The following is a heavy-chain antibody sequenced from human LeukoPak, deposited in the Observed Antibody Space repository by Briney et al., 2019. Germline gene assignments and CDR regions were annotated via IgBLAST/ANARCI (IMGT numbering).Heavy chain of an antibody. CDR3: VRGGTTSYDY. Sequence: GGSLRLSCAASGFTFDDYGMSWVRQAPGKGLEWVSGINWNGGSTGYADSVKGRFTISRDNAKNSLYLQMNSLRGEDTAVYYCVRGGTTSYDYWGQGTLVTVSS. CDR1: GFTFDDYG. J-gene: IGHJ4*02. V-gene: IGHV3-20*04. CDR2: INWNGGST. D-gene: IGHD1-7*01.